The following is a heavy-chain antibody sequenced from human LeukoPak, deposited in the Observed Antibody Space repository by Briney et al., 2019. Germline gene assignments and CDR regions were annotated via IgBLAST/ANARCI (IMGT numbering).Heavy chain of an antibody. CDR1: GDSFSDYC. D-gene: IGHD2-2*01. CDR2: ISHSGTT. J-gene: IGHJ4*02. V-gene: IGHV4-34*01. CDR3: ARIDCTSTSCSHRGIDY. Sequence: SETLSLTCAVYGDSFSDYCWSWIRQPPGKGLEWIGEISHSGTTNYNPSLKSRVTISVATSKNQFSLKLSSVTAADTAVYYCARIDCTSTSCSHRGIDYWGQGTLVTVSS.